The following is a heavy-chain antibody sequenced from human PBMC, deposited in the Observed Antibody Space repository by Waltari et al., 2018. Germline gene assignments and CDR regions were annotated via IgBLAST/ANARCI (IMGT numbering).Heavy chain of an antibody. J-gene: IGHJ4*02. V-gene: IGHV3-7*03. CDR1: GFTFSKYW. CDR3: SDPPSDF. D-gene: IGHD2-21*01. Sequence: EVQLVESGGGLVQPGGSLRLDCTTSGFTFSKYWMSWVRQAPGKGLEWLASIKEDGSETNYVESVKGRFTISRDNAKNSLYLQMSSLRAEDTAVYYCSDPPSDFWGQGAVVTVSS. CDR2: IKEDGSET.